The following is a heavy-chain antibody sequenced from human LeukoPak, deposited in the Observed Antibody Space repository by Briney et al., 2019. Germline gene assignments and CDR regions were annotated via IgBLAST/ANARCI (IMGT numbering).Heavy chain of an antibody. CDR2: IVVGSGNT. CDR3: AAIRNYYDSSGYY. D-gene: IGHD3-22*01. CDR1: GFTFTSSA. J-gene: IGHJ4*02. V-gene: IGHV1-58*01. Sequence: SVKVSCKASGFTFTSSAVQWVRQARGQRLEWIGWIVVGSGNTNYAQKFQERVTITRDMSTSTAYMELGSLRSEDTAVYYCAAIRNYYDSSGYYWGQGTLVTVSS.